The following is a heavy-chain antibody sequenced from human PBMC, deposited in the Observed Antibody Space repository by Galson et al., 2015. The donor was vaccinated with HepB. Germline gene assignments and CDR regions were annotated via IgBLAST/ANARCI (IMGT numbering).Heavy chain of an antibody. V-gene: IGHV1-46*01. D-gene: IGHD6-6*01. J-gene: IGHJ6*02. CDR2: MNPNDDYT. CDR3: ARDGSTSTEAGGMDV. CDR1: GYTFTRYY. Sequence: SVKVSCKASGYTFTRYYIHWVRQAPGQGLEWMGIMNPNDDYTSYAQKVRGRVTMTRDTSTSTVYMELSSLRSEDTAVYYCARDGSTSTEAGGMDVWGQGTTVTVSS.